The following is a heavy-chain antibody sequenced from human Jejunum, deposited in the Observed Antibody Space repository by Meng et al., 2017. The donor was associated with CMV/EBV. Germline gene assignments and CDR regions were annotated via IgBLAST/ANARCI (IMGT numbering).Heavy chain of an antibody. D-gene: IGHD3-10*01. V-gene: IGHV1-18*01. CDR3: ARGYFVGSFKRLFDY. Sequence: YNFRDYGINWVRHAPGEGLEWIGWIVPYNGNKQASQKFQGRVTMTADTSTNTASMELRSLTSDDTAVYYCARGYFVGSFKRLFDYWGQGTVVTVSS. CDR1: YNFRDYG. J-gene: IGHJ4*02. CDR2: IVPYNGNK.